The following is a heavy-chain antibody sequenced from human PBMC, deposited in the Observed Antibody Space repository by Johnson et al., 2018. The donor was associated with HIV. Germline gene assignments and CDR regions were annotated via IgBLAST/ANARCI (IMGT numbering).Heavy chain of an antibody. CDR3: ARDAPNFCDSSGVRDDAFDI. V-gene: IGHV3-30*04. D-gene: IGHD3-22*01. CDR1: GFTFSSYA. Sequence: QVQLVESGGGVVQPGRSLRLSCAASGFTFSSYAMHWVRQAPGKGLEWVAVISYAGSNKYYADSVKGRFTISRDNSKNTLYLQMNSLRAEDTAVYFCARDAPNFCDSSGVRDDAFDIWGPGTMVTVSS. CDR2: ISYAGSNK. J-gene: IGHJ3*02.